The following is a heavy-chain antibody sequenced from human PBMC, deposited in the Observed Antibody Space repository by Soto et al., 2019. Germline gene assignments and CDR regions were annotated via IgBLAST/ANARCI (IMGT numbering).Heavy chain of an antibody. Sequence: SETLSLTCTVSGGSISSSSYYWGWIRQPPGKGLEWIGSIYYSGSTYYNPSLKSRVTISVDTSKNQFSLKLSSVTAADTAVYYCATRDVAAYDTSGYSWGQGTLVTVSS. D-gene: IGHD3-22*01. V-gene: IGHV4-39*01. CDR3: ATRDVAAYDTSGYS. CDR1: GGSISSSSYY. J-gene: IGHJ4*02. CDR2: IYYSGST.